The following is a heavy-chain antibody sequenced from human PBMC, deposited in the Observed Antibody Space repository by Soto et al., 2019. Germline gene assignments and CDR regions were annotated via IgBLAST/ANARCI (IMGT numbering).Heavy chain of an antibody. CDR1: GGSISSGGHY. D-gene: IGHD3-10*01. CDR2: IYYRGST. J-gene: IGHJ4*02. CDR3: ARGSYYYGSGSSLGYFDY. Sequence: SVTLCLTCTASGGSISSGGHYWNRIRPPPGRGLAWIGYIYYRGSTYYNPSLKSRVTISVDTSKNQLSLKLSSVTAADTAVYYCARGSYYYGSGSSLGYFDYWGQGTLVTV. V-gene: IGHV4-30-4*01.